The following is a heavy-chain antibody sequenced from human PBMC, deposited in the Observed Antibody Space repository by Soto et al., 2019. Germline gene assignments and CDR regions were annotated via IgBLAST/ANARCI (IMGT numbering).Heavy chain of an antibody. Sequence: PVESLKISCEASGYSFTTYWISWVRQMPGNGLEWMGAIDPRDSYTKYSPSFQGHVTISVDKSISTAYLQWNSLKASDTAIYYCAREKSDLELFNWLDPWGQGTLVTVSS. CDR3: AREKSDLELFNWLDP. CDR2: IDPRDSYT. J-gene: IGHJ5*02. V-gene: IGHV5-10-1*01. D-gene: IGHD1-7*01. CDR1: GYSFTTYW.